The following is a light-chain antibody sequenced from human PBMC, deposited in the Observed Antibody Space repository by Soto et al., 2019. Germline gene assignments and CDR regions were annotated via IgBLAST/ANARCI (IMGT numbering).Light chain of an antibody. J-gene: IGLJ3*02. Sequence: QSVLTQPPSASGTPGQRVTISCSGRRSNIGKNFVYWYQQLPGTAPKLLIYKNNQRPSGVPDRFSGSKSGTSASLAISGLRSEDEADYYCAVWDGSLSGWVFGGGTKLTVL. CDR2: KNN. CDR1: RSNIGKNF. V-gene: IGLV1-47*01. CDR3: AVWDGSLSGWV.